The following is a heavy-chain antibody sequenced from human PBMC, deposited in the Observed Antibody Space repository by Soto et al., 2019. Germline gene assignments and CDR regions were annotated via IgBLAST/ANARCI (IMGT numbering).Heavy chain of an antibody. D-gene: IGHD3-10*01. Sequence: GGSLRLSCAASGFIFSSYEMNWVRQAPGKGLEWASFISGNSNSIYYADSVRGRFTISRDNAKNSLYLQMNSLRAEDTAVYYCARLLLWPPHYWGQGTLVTVSS. CDR3: ARLLLWPPHY. J-gene: IGHJ4*02. V-gene: IGHV3-48*03. CDR2: ISGNSNSI. CDR1: GFIFSSYE.